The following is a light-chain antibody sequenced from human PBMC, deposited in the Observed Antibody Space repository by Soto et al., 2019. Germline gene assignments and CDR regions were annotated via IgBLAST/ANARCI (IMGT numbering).Light chain of an antibody. Sequence: DIVMTQSPLSLPVTPGEPASISCRSSQSLLHSNGYNYLDWYVQRPGQSPQLLIYLGSYRASGVPDRISGSGSGKDFTLKISRVEAEDVGVYYCVQVLQTLFTFGPGTKVDIK. J-gene: IGKJ3*01. V-gene: IGKV2-28*01. CDR2: LGS. CDR3: VQVLQTLFT. CDR1: QSLLHSNGYNY.